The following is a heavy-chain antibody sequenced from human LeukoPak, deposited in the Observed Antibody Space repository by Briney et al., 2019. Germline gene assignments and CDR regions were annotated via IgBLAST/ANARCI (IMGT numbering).Heavy chain of an antibody. V-gene: IGHV4-38-2*02. Sequence: SETLSLTCTVSGYSISSGYYWGWIRRPPGKGLEWIGSIYHSGSTYYNPSLKSRVTISVDTSKNQFSLKLSSVTAADTAVYYCARGPRGEYYFDYWGQGTLVTVSS. J-gene: IGHJ4*02. CDR1: GYSISSGYY. CDR3: ARGPRGEYYFDY. CDR2: IYHSGST. D-gene: IGHD3-10*01.